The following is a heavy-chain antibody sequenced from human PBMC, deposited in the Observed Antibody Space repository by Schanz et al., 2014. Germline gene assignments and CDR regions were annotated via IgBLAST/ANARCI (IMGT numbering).Heavy chain of an antibody. CDR1: GFAFSSYG. Sequence: VQLVESGGGVVQPGRSLRLSCAASGFAFSSYGMHWVRQAPGKGLEWVAGIWYDGSNKNYVDSVKGRFTISRDNAKSSLHLQMNTLRADDTAVYYCARDGVAATTDFEYWGQGALVTVSS. CDR3: ARDGVAATTDFEY. D-gene: IGHD1-1*01. J-gene: IGHJ4*02. V-gene: IGHV3-33*01. CDR2: IWYDGSNK.